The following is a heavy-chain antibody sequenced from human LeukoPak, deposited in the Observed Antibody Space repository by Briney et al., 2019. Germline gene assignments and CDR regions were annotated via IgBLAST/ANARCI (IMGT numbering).Heavy chain of an antibody. D-gene: IGHD3-22*01. CDR2: ISWNSGSI. CDR3: ARDHLDSSGPCFDY. V-gene: IGHV3-9*01. J-gene: IGHJ4*02. Sequence: GGSLRLSCAASGFTLDDYATHWVRQAPGKGLEGVSGISWNSGSIGYADSVKGRFTISRDNAKNSLYLQMNSLRAEDTAVYYCARDHLDSSGPCFDYWGQGTLVTVSS. CDR1: GFTLDDYA.